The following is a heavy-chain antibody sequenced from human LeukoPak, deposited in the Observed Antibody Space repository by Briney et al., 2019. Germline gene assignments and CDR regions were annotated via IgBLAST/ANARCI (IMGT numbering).Heavy chain of an antibody. CDR2: INHSGST. CDR3: ARTTYYDFWSGFYYYMDV. V-gene: IGHV4-34*01. D-gene: IGHD3-3*01. CDR1: GGSFSGYY. J-gene: IGHJ6*03. Sequence: PSETLSLTCAVYGGSFSGYYWSWIRQPPGKGLEWIGEINHSGSTNYNPSLKSRVTISVDTSKNQFSLKLSSVTAADTAVYYCARTTYYDFWSGFYYYMDVWGKGTTVTVSS.